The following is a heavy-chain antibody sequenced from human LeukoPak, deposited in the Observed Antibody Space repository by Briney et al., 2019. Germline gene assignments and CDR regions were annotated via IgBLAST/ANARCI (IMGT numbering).Heavy chain of an antibody. CDR2: INPSSGGT. V-gene: IGHV1-2*02. J-gene: IGHJ4*02. D-gene: IGHD3-10*01. CDR3: ARDYYGSGNRFDY. CDR1: GYTFTNYF. Sequence: SVKVSCKASGYTFTNYFIHWVRQAPGQGLEWMGWINPSSGGTNYAQKFQGRVTMTRDTSISTAYMELSSLTSGDTAVYYCARDYYGSGNRFDYWGQGTLVTVFS.